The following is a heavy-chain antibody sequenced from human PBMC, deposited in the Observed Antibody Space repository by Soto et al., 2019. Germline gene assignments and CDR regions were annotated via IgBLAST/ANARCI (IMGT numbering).Heavy chain of an antibody. CDR1: GYTFTSYG. CDR2: ISAYDGNT. CDR3: ARLPTHLDIRAPYYGMDV. Sequence: QVQLVQSGAEVKKPGASVKVSCKASGYTFTSYGIGWVRQARGQGLEWMGWISAYDGNTNYAQKLQGRVTMTTDTSTSTDYMELRSLRSDDTAVYYCARLPTHLDIRAPYYGMDVWCQGTTVTVSS. V-gene: IGHV1-18*01. J-gene: IGHJ6*02.